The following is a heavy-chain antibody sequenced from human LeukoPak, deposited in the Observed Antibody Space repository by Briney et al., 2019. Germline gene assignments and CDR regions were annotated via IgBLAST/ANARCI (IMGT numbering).Heavy chain of an antibody. CDR1: GFTFSSYT. V-gene: IGHV3-23*01. D-gene: IGHD6-19*01. Sequence: GGSLRLSCAASGFTFSSYTMKWVRQAPGKGLEWVSGISGSGDSTYYADSVKGRFTISRDNSKNTLYLQMNSLRAEDTAVYYCARRSGIAVAGAFDYWGRGTLVTVSS. CDR3: ARRSGIAVAGAFDY. CDR2: ISGSGDST. J-gene: IGHJ4*02.